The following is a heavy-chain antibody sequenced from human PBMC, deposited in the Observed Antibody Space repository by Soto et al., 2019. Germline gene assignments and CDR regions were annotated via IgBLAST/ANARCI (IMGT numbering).Heavy chain of an antibody. CDR2: IYYSGST. D-gene: IGHD6-6*01. J-gene: IGHJ6*03. V-gene: IGHV4-59*13. CDR3: ARKSSSLSILYYYQDHLAV. CDR1: GGSIGSYY. Sequence: PWRTLSLTCTVPGGSIGSYYLTWIGQCPGKGLEWIGYIYYSGSTNDNPSLKNRITISVDTSKNPFSPKLSSVTAADTAVYYCARKSSSLSILYYYQDHLAVWAKGTTVPVSS.